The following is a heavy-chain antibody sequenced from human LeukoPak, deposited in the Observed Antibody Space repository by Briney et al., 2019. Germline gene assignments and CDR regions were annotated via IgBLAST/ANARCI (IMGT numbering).Heavy chain of an antibody. V-gene: IGHV4-59*01. Sequence: SETLSLTCTVSGGSISSYYWSWIRQPPGKGLEWIGYIYYSGSTNYNPSLKSRVTISVDTSKNQFSLKLSSVTAADTAVYYCARDRRLRGVIQVFDYWGRGTLVTVSS. D-gene: IGHD3-10*01. CDR3: ARDRRLRGVIQVFDY. CDR2: IYYSGST. J-gene: IGHJ4*02. CDR1: GGSISSYY.